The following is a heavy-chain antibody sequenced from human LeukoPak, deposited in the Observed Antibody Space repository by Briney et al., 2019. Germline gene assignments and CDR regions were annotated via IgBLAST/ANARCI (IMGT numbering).Heavy chain of an antibody. J-gene: IGHJ4*02. D-gene: IGHD2-21*01. CDR2: ISSTISYI. V-gene: IGHV3-21*01. CDR3: ARDVAGKGFFDY. Sequence: GGSLRLSCTVSGFTVSSNSMSWVRQAPGKGLEWVSCISSTISYIFYADSVKGRFTISRDNAKNSLYLQMDSLRAEDTAVYYCARDVAGKGFFDYWGQGTLVTVSS. CDR1: GFTVSSNS.